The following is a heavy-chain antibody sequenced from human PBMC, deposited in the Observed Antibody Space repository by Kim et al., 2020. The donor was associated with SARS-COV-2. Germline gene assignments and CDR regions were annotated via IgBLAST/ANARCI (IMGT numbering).Heavy chain of an antibody. CDR3: ARERGVAAGMDV. J-gene: IGHJ6*02. V-gene: IGHV3-48*03. D-gene: IGHD6-6*01. Sequence: YYADSVKGRFTISRDNAKNALYLQMYSLRAEDTAVYYCARERGVAAGMDVWGQGTTVTVSS.